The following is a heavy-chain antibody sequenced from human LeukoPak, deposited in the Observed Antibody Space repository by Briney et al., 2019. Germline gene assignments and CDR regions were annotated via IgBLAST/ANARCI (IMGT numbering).Heavy chain of an antibody. Sequence: ASVKVSCKASGYTFSGYYVHWVRQAPGQGLEWMGWINPNSGGTNYTQKFQGRVTMTRDTSISTAYMELRRLGSDDTAVYYCARGFAEEGTTTGAFDIWGHGTMVTVSS. V-gene: IGHV1-2*02. CDR3: ARGFAEEGTTTGAFDI. CDR2: INPNSGGT. CDR1: GYTFSGYY. D-gene: IGHD1-7*01. J-gene: IGHJ3*02.